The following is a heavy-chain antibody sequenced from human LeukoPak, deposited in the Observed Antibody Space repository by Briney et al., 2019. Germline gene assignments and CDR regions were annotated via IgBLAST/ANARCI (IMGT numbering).Heavy chain of an antibody. CDR2: IYHSGST. V-gene: IGHV4-38-2*02. CDR1: GGSFSGYY. Sequence: SETLSLTCAVYGGSFSGYYWGWIRQHPGKGLEWIGSIYHSGSTYYNPSLKSRVTISVDTSKNQFSLKLSSVTAADTAVYYCARDFNYYDSSGYYSNWFDPWGQGTLVTVSS. J-gene: IGHJ5*02. D-gene: IGHD3-22*01. CDR3: ARDFNYYDSSGYYSNWFDP.